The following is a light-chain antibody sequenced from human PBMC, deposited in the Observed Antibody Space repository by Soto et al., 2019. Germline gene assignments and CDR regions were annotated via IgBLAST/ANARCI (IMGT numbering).Light chain of an antibody. CDR3: SSYTSSGNRV. CDR1: NSDVGGYNY. CDR2: EVS. Sequence: QSALTQPASVSGSPGQSITISCTGTNSDVGGYNYVSWYQQHPGKAPKLMIYEVSNRPSGVSNRFSGSKSGNTASLTISGLQAEDEADYYCSSYTSSGNRVLGNGTKVT. J-gene: IGLJ1*01. V-gene: IGLV2-14*01.